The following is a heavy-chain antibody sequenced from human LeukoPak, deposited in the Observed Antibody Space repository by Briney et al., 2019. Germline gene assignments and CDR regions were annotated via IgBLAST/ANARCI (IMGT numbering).Heavy chain of an antibody. Sequence: SETLSLTCTVSGGSISPYYWTWIRQPPGKGLEGIGFIYYTGTTNYNPSLKSRVTISADTSKNQFSLKLSSVTAPDTAVYYCARAGSSWSTGYYFDYWGQGTLVTVSS. D-gene: IGHD6-13*01. CDR1: GGSISPYY. J-gene: IGHJ4*02. V-gene: IGHV4-59*01. CDR2: IYYTGTT. CDR3: ARAGSSWSTGYYFDY.